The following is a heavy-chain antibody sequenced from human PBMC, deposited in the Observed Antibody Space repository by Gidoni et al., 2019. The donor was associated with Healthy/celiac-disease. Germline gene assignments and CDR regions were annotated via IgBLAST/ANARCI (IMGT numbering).Heavy chain of an antibody. V-gene: IGHV3-23*01. D-gene: IGHD3-10*01. CDR3: AKVLKFDYGSGGDY. CDR1: GFTFSRYA. Sequence: EVQLLESGGGLVQPGGSLRLSCAASGFTFSRYAMSWVRQATGKGLEWVSAISGSGGSTYYADSVKGRFTISRDNSKNTLYLQMNSLRAEDTAVYYCAKVLKFDYGSGGDYWGQGNLVTVSS. J-gene: IGHJ4*02. CDR2: ISGSGGST.